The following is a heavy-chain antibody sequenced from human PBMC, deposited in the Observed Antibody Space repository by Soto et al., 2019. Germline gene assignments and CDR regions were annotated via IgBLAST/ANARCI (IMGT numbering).Heavy chain of an antibody. Sequence: GGSLRLSCAACGFTFSSYSIHWVRQAPGKGLEWVAVISYDGSNKYYADSVKGRFTISRENSKNTLYLQMNSLRAEDTAVYYCARDDPSFGKPFDYWGQRTLVAVCS. CDR3: ARDDPSFGKPFDY. CDR1: GFTFSSYS. CDR2: ISYDGSNK. J-gene: IGHJ4*02. V-gene: IGHV3-30-3*01. D-gene: IGHD3-16*01.